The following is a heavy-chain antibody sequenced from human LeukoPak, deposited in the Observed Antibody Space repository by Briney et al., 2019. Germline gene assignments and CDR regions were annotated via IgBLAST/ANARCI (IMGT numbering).Heavy chain of an antibody. V-gene: IGHV4-30-2*01. Sequence: PSETLSLTCTVSGGSISSGGYYWSWIRQTPGKGPEWIGNIYHSGSTDYNPSLKRRVTILVDRSKNQFSLKLSSVTAADTAVYYCARVSRSHRLFDYWGQGTLVTVSS. CDR1: GGSISSGGYY. CDR2: IYHSGST. CDR3: ARVSRSHRLFDY. D-gene: IGHD3-16*02. J-gene: IGHJ4*02.